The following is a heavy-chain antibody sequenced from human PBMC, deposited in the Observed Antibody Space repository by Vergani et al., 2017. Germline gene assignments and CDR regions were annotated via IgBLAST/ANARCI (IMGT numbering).Heavy chain of an antibody. V-gene: IGHV3-74*03. Sequence: DVHLAESGGGFFQPGGSLRLSCSASGFSFNSYWMHWVRQAPGKGLLWVSRIKSDGSITAYADSVKGRFTISRDNAQNTLYLQMNSLRVEDTGVYYCARARCIESCYMSNWLYSWGQGTLVTVSS. J-gene: IGHJ5*01. CDR1: GFSFNSYW. D-gene: IGHD3-16*02. CDR3: ARARCIESCYMSNWLYS. CDR2: IKSDGSIT.